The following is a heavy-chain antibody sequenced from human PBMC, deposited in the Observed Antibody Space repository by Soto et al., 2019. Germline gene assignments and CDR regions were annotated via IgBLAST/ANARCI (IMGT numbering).Heavy chain of an antibody. D-gene: IGHD2-15*01. CDR1: GGSISSYY. Sequence: QVQLQESGPGLVKPSETLSLTCTVSGGSISSYYWSWIRQPPGKGLEWIGYNSGSTNYNPSLKSRVTTPVDPSKNQFSLNLSSVTAPDPAVYYCASPYRGTLDYWGPGTLVPLSS. V-gene: IGHV4-59*08. CDR3: ASPYRGTLDY. CDR2: NSGST. J-gene: IGHJ4*02.